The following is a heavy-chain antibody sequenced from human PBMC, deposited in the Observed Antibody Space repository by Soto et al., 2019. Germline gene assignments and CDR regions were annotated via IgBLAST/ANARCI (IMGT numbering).Heavy chain of an antibody. CDR3: ARDIPLAAAGIGSWFDP. V-gene: IGHV1-2*02. CDR2: INPNSGGT. Sequence: GASVKVSCKASGYTFTGYYMHWVRQAPGQGLEWMGWINPNSGGTNYAQKFQGRVTMTRDTSISTAYMELSRLRSDDTAVYYCARDIPLAAAGIGSWFDPWGQGTLVTVSS. J-gene: IGHJ5*02. D-gene: IGHD6-13*01. CDR1: GYTFTGYY.